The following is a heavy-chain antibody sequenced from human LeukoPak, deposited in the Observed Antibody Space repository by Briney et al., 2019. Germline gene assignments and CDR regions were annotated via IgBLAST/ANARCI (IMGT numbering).Heavy chain of an antibody. CDR2: ISAYNGNT. V-gene: IGHV1-18*01. D-gene: IGHD6-19*01. CDR3: ARDLGQWLVSYYYGMDV. J-gene: IGHJ6*02. Sequence: ASVKVSCKASGYTFTSYGISWVRQAPGQGLEWMGWISAYNGNTNYAQKLQGRVTMTTDTSTSTAYMELRSLRSDDTAVYYCARDLGQWLVSYYYGMDVWGQGTTVTVSS. CDR1: GYTFTSYG.